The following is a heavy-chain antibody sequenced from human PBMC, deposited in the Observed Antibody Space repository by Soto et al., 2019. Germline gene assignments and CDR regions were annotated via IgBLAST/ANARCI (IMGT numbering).Heavy chain of an antibody. J-gene: IGHJ6*02. CDR3: AREGRYYYDSSGYYHYYYGMDV. D-gene: IGHD3-22*01. CDR1: GASISRYY. Sequence: SETLSLTCTVSGASISRYYWSWIRQSPGKGLEWIGYLYNTGSTIYNPSLKSRVTISVDTSKNQFSLKLSSVTAADTAVYYCAREGRYYYDSSGYYHYYYGMDVWGQGTTVTVSS. CDR2: LYNTGST. V-gene: IGHV4-59*01.